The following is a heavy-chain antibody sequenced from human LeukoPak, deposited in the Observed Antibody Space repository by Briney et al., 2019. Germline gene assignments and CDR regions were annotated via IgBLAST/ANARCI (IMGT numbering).Heavy chain of an antibody. CDR3: TRVGYIDEGIDY. D-gene: IGHD5-24*01. Sequence: GGSLRLSCVASGFPFGSYWMTWVRQAPGKGLEWVANIKQDGSKKSYVDSVKGRFTIYRHNAKNSLYLQMNSLRAEDTAIYYCTRVGYIDEGIDYWGQGTLVTVSS. J-gene: IGHJ4*02. CDR2: IKQDGSKK. V-gene: IGHV3-7*04. CDR1: GFPFGSYW.